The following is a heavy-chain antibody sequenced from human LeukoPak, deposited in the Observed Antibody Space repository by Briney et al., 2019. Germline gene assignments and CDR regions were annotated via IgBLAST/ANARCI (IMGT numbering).Heavy chain of an antibody. CDR1: GFTFRSYN. D-gene: IGHD2-15*01. CDR2: ISSSSSYI. J-gene: IGHJ4*02. CDR3: ARDRSYGAPFDY. Sequence: GGSLRLSCEASGFTFRSYNMNWVHQAPGKGLEWVSSISSSSSYIYSADSVKGRFTISRDNAKSSMYLQMNSLRAEDTAVYYCARDRSYGAPFDYWGQGTLVTVSS. V-gene: IGHV3-21*01.